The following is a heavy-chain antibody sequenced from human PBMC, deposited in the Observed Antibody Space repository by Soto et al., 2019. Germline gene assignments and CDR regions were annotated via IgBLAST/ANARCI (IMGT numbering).Heavy chain of an antibody. CDR2: IKSKTDGGTT. CDR1: GFTFSNAW. J-gene: IGHJ4*02. Sequence: GGSLRLSCAASGFTFSNAWMNWVRQAPGKGLEWVGRIKSKTDGGTTDYAAPVKGRFTISRDDSKNTLYLQMNSLKTEDTAVYYCTTASYYYDSSGYYRLDYWGQGTLVTVDS. V-gene: IGHV3-15*07. CDR3: TTASYYYDSSGYYRLDY. D-gene: IGHD3-22*01.